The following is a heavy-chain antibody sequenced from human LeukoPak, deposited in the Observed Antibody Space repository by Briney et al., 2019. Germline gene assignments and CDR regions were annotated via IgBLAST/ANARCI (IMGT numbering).Heavy chain of an antibody. D-gene: IGHD1-1*01. CDR2: ITPYNGNT. V-gene: IGHV1-18*04. CDR1: GYTFTGYY. Sequence: ASVKVSCKTSGYTFTGYYIHWVRQAPGQGLEWMGWITPYNGNTNYAQSLQGRVTMTTDTSTSTAYMELRSLRSDDTAVYYCARVCHWDADNTRGDPVDYWGPGTLVTVSS. J-gene: IGHJ4*02. CDR3: ARVCHWDADNTRGDPVDY.